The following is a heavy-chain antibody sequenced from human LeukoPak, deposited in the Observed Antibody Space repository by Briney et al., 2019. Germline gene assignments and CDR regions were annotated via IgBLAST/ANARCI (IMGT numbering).Heavy chain of an antibody. V-gene: IGHV4-30-4*08. CDR3: ARGNPMVYAMIDY. J-gene: IGHJ4*02. CDR1: GGSISSGDYY. D-gene: IGHD2-8*01. Sequence: NPSETLSLTCTVSGGSISSGDYYWSWIRQPPGKGLEWIGYIYYSGSTYYNPSLKGRVTISVDTSKNQFSLKLSSVTAADTAVYYCARGNPMVYAMIDYWGQGTLVTVSS. CDR2: IYYSGST.